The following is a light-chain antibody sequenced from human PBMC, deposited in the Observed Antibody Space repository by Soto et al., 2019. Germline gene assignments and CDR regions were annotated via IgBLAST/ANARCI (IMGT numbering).Light chain of an antibody. CDR2: GAS. CDR1: QSLSVN. Sequence: EIVMTQSPATLSVSPGERATLSCRASQSLSVNLAWYQQKPGQAPRLLIYGASSRAPGIAARFSGSGSGTEFTLTICSLQSEDFAVYYCQQYNYWPKTFGQGTKVEIK. J-gene: IGKJ1*01. V-gene: IGKV3-15*01. CDR3: QQYNYWPKT.